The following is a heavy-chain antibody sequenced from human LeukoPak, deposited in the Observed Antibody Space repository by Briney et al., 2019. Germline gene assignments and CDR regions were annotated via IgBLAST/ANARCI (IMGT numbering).Heavy chain of an antibody. CDR3: ARWFSGSGGWVLDY. CDR2: IKQDGGEK. D-gene: IGHD3-10*01. CDR1: GFTFSNYQ. V-gene: IGHV3-7*05. Sequence: GGSLRLSCVGSGFTFSNYQMNWVRQAPEKGLEWVAKIKQDGGEKHYVDSVKGRFTISRDNAKNSLYLQMSSLSAEDTAVYYCARWFSGSGGWVLDYWGQGTLVTVSS. J-gene: IGHJ4*02.